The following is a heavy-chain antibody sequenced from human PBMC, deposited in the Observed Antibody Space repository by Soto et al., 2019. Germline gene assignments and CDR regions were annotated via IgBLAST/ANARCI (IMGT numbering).Heavy chain of an antibody. J-gene: IGHJ5*02. V-gene: IGHV1-69*12. Sequence: QVQLVQSGAEVKKPGSSVKVSCKASGGNFSSYAISWVLQAPGQGLEWLGGIIPFFGTANYAQTFQARVTITAYESTSTAYMEVSSLRSEDTAVYYCARPHPRVVPAAMSRFDPWGQGTQVTVSS. CDR3: ARPHPRVVPAAMSRFDP. CDR2: IIPFFGTA. D-gene: IGHD2-2*01. CDR1: GGNFSSYA.